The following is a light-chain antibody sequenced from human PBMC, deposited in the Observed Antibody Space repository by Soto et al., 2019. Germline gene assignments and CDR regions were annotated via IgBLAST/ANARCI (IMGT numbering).Light chain of an antibody. V-gene: IGLV2-14*01. J-gene: IGLJ1*01. CDR1: STDSAEYNY. CDR3: RSYTSSSTDV. CDR2: DVI. Sequence: QSLLTQPAFLSGSPAHSITISCTGTSTDSAEYNYVALYQQHPPKKPKLIIYDVIIRPSMITNRFFGSKSCNTASLTISGLQAEDEADYYCRSYTSSSTDVFGTGTKVTV.